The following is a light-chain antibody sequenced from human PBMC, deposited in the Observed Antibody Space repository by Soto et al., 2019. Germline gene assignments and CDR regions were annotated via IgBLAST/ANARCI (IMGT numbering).Light chain of an antibody. CDR1: QSVSSN. Sequence: IVMTQFPVTLSVSPGERATLSCRASQSVSSNLAWYQQKPGQAPRLLINGASTRATGVAARFSGSGSGTEFTLSISSLQSEDSAIYFCQQYNNWPFTFGPGTKVDF. J-gene: IGKJ3*01. V-gene: IGKV3-15*01. CDR3: QQYNNWPFT. CDR2: GAS.